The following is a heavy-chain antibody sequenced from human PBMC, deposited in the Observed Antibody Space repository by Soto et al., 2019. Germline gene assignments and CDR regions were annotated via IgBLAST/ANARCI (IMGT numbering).Heavy chain of an antibody. CDR2: IYATGTT. D-gene: IGHD1-1*01. Sequence: QVQLQESGPGLVKPSETLSLTCTVSGASISRYYWSWIRKSAGKGLEWIGRIYATGTTDYNPSLKSRVMMSVDTSKKQFSLRLRSVTAADTAVYYCVRDGTKTLRDWFDPWGQGISVTVSS. CDR3: VRDGTKTLRDWFDP. V-gene: IGHV4-4*07. CDR1: GASISRYY. J-gene: IGHJ5*02.